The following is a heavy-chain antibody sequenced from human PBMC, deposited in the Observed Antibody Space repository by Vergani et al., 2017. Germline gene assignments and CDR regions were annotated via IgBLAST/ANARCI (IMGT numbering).Heavy chain of an antibody. CDR1: GGPINSHNYY. Sequence: QVQLQESGPGLVKPSQTLSLTCTVPGGPINSHNYYWSWIRQPAGKGLEGIGRIHTSGSTNYNPSLKSRVPMSEDTSKNQFSLNMTSVTAADTAVYFCARGSCLGGSCYKPLFDYWGQGILVTVSS. J-gene: IGHJ4*02. CDR3: ARGSCLGGSCYKPLFDY. V-gene: IGHV4-61*02. D-gene: IGHD2-15*01. CDR2: IHTSGST.